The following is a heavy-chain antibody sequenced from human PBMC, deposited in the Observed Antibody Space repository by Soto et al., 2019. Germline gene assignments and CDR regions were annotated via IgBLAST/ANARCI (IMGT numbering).Heavy chain of an antibody. CDR2: ISGSDGST. J-gene: IGHJ4*02. CDR3: AKDSLCTVSYIPSFIVF. V-gene: IGHV3-23*01. D-gene: IGHD3-10*02. Sequence: EWVSAISGSDGSTYYADSVKGRFTISRDNSKNTLYLQMNSLRAEDTAVYYCAKDSLCTVSYIPSFIVFWCQG.